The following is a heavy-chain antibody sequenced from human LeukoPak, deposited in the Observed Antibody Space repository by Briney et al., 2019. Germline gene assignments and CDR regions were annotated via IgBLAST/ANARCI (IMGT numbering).Heavy chain of an antibody. CDR2: ISSSSSYI. CDR3: ARETVAAASLRYFDY. V-gene: IGHV3-21*01. Sequence: GGSLRLSCAASGFTFSSYSMNWVRQAPGKGLEWVSSISSSSSYIYYADSVKGRFTISRDNAKNSLYLQMNSLRAEDTAVYYCARETVAAASLRYFDYWGQGTLVTVSS. CDR1: GFTFSSYS. J-gene: IGHJ4*02. D-gene: IGHD6-13*01.